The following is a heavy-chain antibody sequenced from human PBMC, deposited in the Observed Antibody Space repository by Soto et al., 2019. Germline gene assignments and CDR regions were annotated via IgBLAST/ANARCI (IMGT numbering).Heavy chain of an antibody. CDR1: GYTFTSYG. V-gene: IGHV1-69*04. CDR2: ISPIHGNA. D-gene: IGHD2-2*01. Sequence: ASVKVSCKASGYTFTSYGISWVRQAPGQGLEWMGRISPIHGNANYAQKFQGRVTITADKSTSTAYMELSSLRSEDTAVYYCAREDIVVVPAAMLDYYYYMDVWGKGTTVTVSS. CDR3: AREDIVVVPAAMLDYYYYMDV. J-gene: IGHJ6*03.